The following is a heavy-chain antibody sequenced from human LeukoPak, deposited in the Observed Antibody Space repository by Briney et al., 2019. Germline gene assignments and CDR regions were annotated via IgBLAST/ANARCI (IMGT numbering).Heavy chain of an antibody. J-gene: IGHJ6*03. Sequence: PSETLSLTCTVSGGSISSYYWSWIRQPPGKGLEWIGYIYYSGSTNYNPSLKSRVTISVDTSKNQFSLKLSSVTAADTAVYYCARGVATKYYYYYYMDVWGKGTTVTVSS. CDR2: IYYSGST. CDR3: ARGVATKYYYYYYMDV. V-gene: IGHV4-59*01. D-gene: IGHD5-12*01. CDR1: GGSISSYY.